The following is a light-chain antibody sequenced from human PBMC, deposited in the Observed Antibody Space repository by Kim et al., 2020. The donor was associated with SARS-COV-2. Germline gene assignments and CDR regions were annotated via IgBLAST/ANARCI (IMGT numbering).Light chain of an antibody. CDR2: WAS. CDR3: QQYYSSPYS. V-gene: IGKV4-1*01. CDR1: QSLLYSSTNKNY. Sequence: ATINCKSSQSLLYSSTNKNYLAWYQQKPGQPPKLLIYWASNRESGVPDRFSGSGSGADFTLTISNLQAEDVAVYYCQQYYSSPYSFGQGTKLEIK. J-gene: IGKJ2*03.